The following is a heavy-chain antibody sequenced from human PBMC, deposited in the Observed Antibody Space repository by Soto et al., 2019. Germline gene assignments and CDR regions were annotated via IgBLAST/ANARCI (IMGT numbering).Heavy chain of an antibody. D-gene: IGHD3-9*01. J-gene: IGHJ6*02. CDR2: ISGSGGGT. V-gene: IGHV3-23*01. Sequence: GGSLRLSCAASGFTFSSYAMSWVRQAPGKGLEWVSAISGSGGGTYYADSVKGRFTISRDNSKNTLYLQMNSLRAEDTAVYYCAKDQDVLRYFDRTRGYGMDVWGQGTTVTVSS. CDR1: GFTFSSYA. CDR3: AKDQDVLRYFDRTRGYGMDV.